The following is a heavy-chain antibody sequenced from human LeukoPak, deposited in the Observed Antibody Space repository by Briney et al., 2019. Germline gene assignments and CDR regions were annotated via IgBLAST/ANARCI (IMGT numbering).Heavy chain of an antibody. J-gene: IGHJ4*02. V-gene: IGHV3-72*01. CDR1: GFTFSDHF. D-gene: IGHD6-19*01. CDR3: VRVGSVAGTDYLDY. CDR2: SRNKAKSYTT. Sequence: GGSLSLSCAVSGFTFSDHFLDWVRQAPGKGLEWVGRSRNKAKSYTTEYAASVKGRFTISRDDSKNSLYLQMNSLKTEDTAVYYCVRVGSVAGTDYLDYWGQGTLVTVSS.